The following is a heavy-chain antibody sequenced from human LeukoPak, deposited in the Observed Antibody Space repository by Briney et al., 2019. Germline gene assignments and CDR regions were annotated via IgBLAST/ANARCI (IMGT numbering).Heavy chain of an antibody. CDR1: GFTFSDHF. Sequence: GGSLRLSCVVSGFTFSDHFLDWVRQAPGKGLEWVGRSRNKARSYTTEYAASVKGRFTISRDDSKNSLYLQMNSLKTEDTAVYYCVRVGSVAGSDYLDYWGQGTLVTVSS. D-gene: IGHD6-19*01. CDR3: VRVGSVAGSDYLDY. V-gene: IGHV3-72*01. CDR2: SRNKARSYTT. J-gene: IGHJ4*02.